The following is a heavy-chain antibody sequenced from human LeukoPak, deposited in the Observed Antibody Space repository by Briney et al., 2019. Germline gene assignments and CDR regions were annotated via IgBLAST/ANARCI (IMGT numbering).Heavy chain of an antibody. CDR3: ARVQSRRYCSGGSCYPFDY. J-gene: IGHJ4*02. CDR2: IYHSGST. CDR1: GGSISSGGYY. D-gene: IGHD2-15*01. V-gene: IGHV4-30-2*01. Sequence: KTSETLSLTCTVSGGSISSGGYYWSWIRQPPGKGLEWIGYIYHSGSTYYNPSLKSRVTVSVDTSKNQFSLKLSSVTAADTAVYYCARVQSRRYCSGGSCYPFDYWGQGTLVTVSS.